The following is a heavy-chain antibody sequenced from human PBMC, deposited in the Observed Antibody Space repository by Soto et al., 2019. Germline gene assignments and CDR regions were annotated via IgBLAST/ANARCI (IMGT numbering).Heavy chain of an antibody. CDR2: IFPVFGRP. CDR1: GGSFSNFG. Sequence: VKVSCKASGGSFSNFGISWVRQAPGQGLEWMGGIFPVFGRPNYAQRFRGRLTITADESTSTGYMELISLRSDDTAVYYCAREASGYNFWGQGTQVTVSS. J-gene: IGHJ4*02. V-gene: IGHV1-69*13. CDR3: AREASGYNF. D-gene: IGHD5-12*01.